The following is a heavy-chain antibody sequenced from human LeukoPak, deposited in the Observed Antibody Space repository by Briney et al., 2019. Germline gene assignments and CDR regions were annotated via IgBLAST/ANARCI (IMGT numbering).Heavy chain of an antibody. CDR2: MYHSGST. CDR3: ARVSHSYGYIFDY. D-gene: IGHD5-18*01. CDR1: GYSINSAYY. V-gene: IGHV4-38-2*02. Sequence: PSETLSLTCTVSGYSINSAYYWGWIRQPPGKGLEWIGSMYHSGSTYYNPSLQSRVTISVDTSKNQFSLKLSSVTAADTVVYYCARVSHSYGYIFDYWGQGTLVTVSS. J-gene: IGHJ4*02.